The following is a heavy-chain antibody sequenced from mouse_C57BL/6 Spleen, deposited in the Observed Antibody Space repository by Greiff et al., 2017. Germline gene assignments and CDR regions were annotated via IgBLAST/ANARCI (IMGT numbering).Heavy chain of an antibody. CDR2: ISDGGSYT. D-gene: IGHD2-1*01. Sequence: VPVVPSGGRLVKPGGSLKLSCAASGFTFSSYAMSWVRQTPEKRLEWVATISDGGSYTYYPDNVKGRFTISRDNAKNNLYLQMSHLKSEDTAMYYCAREGRYGNYGAWFADWGQGTLVTVSA. CDR3: AREGRYGNYGAWFAD. CDR1: GFTFSSYA. V-gene: IGHV5-4*01. J-gene: IGHJ3*01.